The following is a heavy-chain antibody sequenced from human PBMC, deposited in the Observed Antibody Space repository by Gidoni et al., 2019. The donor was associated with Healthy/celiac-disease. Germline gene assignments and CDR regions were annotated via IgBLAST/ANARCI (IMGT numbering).Heavy chain of an antibody. V-gene: IGHV3-30*18. CDR2: ISYDGSNK. D-gene: IGHD3-22*01. CDR1: GFTFSSYG. J-gene: IGHJ3*02. Sequence: SCAASGFTFSSYGMHWVRQAPGKGLEWVAVISYDGSNKYYADSVKGRFTISRDNSKNTLYLQMNSLRAEDTAVYYCAKDLYYYDSSGYLDAFDIWGQGTMVTVSS. CDR3: AKDLYYYDSSGYLDAFDI.